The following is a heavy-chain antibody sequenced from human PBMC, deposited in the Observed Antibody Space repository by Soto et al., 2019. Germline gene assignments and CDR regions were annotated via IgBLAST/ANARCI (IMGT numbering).Heavy chain of an antibody. Sequence: QLQLQESGPGLVKPSETLSLTCTVSGGSLSSSSYYWGWIRQPPGKGLEWIGSFYYSGSTYYNSSLKSRATISVDPSENQISLRLSAVTAADTAVYYCARQVVDGTVAGTGSFDHWGQGTPVTVSS. CDR1: GGSLSSSSYY. J-gene: IGHJ4*02. CDR2: FYYSGST. D-gene: IGHD6-19*01. V-gene: IGHV4-39*01. CDR3: ARQVVDGTVAGTGSFDH.